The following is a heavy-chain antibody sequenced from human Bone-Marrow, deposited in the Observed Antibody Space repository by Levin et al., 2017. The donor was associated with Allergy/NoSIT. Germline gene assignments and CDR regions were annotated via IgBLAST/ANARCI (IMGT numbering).Heavy chain of an antibody. CDR1: GASVDTATHY. V-gene: IGHV4-61*01. Sequence: SQTLSLTCSVSGASVDTATHYWNWIRQAPGKTLEWIGYISHSGRPNYNPSVKSRVTISMDPSKNQFSLNLTSVTAADTAVYFCATETVYGDPWFFDVWGPGTLATVSS. CDR3: ATETVYGDPWFFDV. J-gene: IGHJ2*01. CDR2: ISHSGRP. D-gene: IGHD2/OR15-2a*01.